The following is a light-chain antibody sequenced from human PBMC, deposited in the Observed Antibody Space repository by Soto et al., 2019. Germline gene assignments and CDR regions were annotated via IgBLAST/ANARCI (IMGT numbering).Light chain of an antibody. Sequence: SYELTQPPSVSVAPGKTATITCGGNSIGSKSVHWYQQMPGQAPVLVISYDSDRPSGIAERFSGSNSGNTANLTISRVEPGDEADYYCQVWETSSGHQAIFGAGTQLTVL. V-gene: IGLV3-21*01. CDR3: QVWETSSGHQAI. CDR1: SIGSKS. J-gene: IGLJ7*01. CDR2: YDS.